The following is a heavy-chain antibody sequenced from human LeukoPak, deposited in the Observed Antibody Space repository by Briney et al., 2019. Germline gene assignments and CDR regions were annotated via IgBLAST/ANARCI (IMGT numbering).Heavy chain of an antibody. CDR2: IYYSGST. CDR1: GGSISSSSYY. Sequence: PSETLSLTCTVSGGSISSSSYYWGWIRQPPGKGLEWIGSIYYSGSTYYNPSLKSRVTISVDTSKNQFSLKLSSVTAADTAVYYCARRVPRVGLGSYYYYYMDVWGKGTTVTVSS. J-gene: IGHJ6*03. D-gene: IGHD1-26*01. V-gene: IGHV4-39*07. CDR3: ARRVPRVGLGSYYYYYMDV.